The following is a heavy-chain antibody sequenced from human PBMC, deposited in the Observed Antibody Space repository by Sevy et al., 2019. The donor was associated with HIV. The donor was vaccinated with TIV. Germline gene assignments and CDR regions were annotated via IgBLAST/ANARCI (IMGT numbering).Heavy chain of an antibody. V-gene: IGHV4-34*01. CDR1: DGSFSGNY. CDR3: ARSPPVVVVPGAPSWFDP. CDR2: INESGIT. Sequence: SETLSLTCAVHDGSFSGNYWNWIHQLPGKVLEWIGEINESGITYYNPSLKSRVTISVDTSKKQFSLKLNSVTAVDSAVYFCARSPPVVVVPGAPSWFDPWGQGTLVTVSS. D-gene: IGHD2-2*01. J-gene: IGHJ5*02.